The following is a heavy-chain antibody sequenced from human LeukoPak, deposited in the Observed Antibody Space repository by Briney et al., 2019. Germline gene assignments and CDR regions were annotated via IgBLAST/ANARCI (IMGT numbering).Heavy chain of an antibody. CDR3: TRGIYYFDS. Sequence: GGSLRLSCAPPGFTLSDAYMSWIRHAPGKGVEWVLYSISSYPSYAGSVKGRFTFSRDNAKNSMYLQMNRLRGEDPAVYYCTRGIYYFDSWGQGTVVTV. D-gene: IGHD5-12*01. CDR2: SISSYP. J-gene: IGHJ4*02. V-gene: IGHV3-11*03. CDR1: GFTLSDAY.